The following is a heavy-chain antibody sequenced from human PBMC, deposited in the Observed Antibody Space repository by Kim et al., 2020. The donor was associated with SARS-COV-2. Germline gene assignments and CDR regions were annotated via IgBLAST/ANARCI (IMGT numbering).Heavy chain of an antibody. D-gene: IGHD6-13*01. Sequence: ADSVKGRFTISRDNAKNSLYLQMNSLRAEDTALYYCAKDRYSSPANWFDPWGQGTLVTVSS. CDR3: AKDRYSSPANWFDP. V-gene: IGHV3-9*01. J-gene: IGHJ5*02.